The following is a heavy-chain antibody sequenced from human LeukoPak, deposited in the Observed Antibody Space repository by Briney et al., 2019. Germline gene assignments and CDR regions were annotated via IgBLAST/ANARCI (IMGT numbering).Heavy chain of an antibody. CDR3: ATPSTAAASYGMDV. V-gene: IGHV1-24*01. CDR1: GYTLTELS. CDR2: FDPEDGET. Sequence: ASVKVSCKVSGYTLTELSMHWVRQAPGKGLECMGGFDPEDGETIYAQKFQGRVTMTEDTSTDTAYMELSSLRSEDTAVYYCATPSTAAASYGMDVWGQGTTVTVSS. D-gene: IGHD6-6*01. J-gene: IGHJ6*02.